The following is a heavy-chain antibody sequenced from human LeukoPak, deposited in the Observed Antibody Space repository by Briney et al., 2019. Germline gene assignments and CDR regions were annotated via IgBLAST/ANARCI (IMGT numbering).Heavy chain of an antibody. CDR2: IYYSGST. CDR3: ARVEYSGYDYGIDTYNWFDP. CDR1: GGSISSYY. J-gene: IGHJ5*02. V-gene: IGHV4-59*08. Sequence: PSETLSLTCTVSGGSISSYYWSWIRQPPGKGLEWIGYIYYSGSTNYNPSLKSRVTISVDTSKNQFSLKLSSVTAADTAVYYCARVEYSGYDYGIDTYNWFDPWGQGTLVTVSS. D-gene: IGHD5-12*01.